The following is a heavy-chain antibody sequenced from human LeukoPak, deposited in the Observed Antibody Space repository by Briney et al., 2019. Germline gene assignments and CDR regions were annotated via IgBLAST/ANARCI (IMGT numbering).Heavy chain of an antibody. D-gene: IGHD3-16*01. Sequence: GGSLRLSCAASGFTFSSYGMHWVRQAPGKGLEWVAVIWYDGSNKYYADSAKGRFTISRDNSKNTLYLQMNSLRAEDTAVYYCARAWGMAKGLDYWGQGTLVTVSS. V-gene: IGHV3-33*01. CDR3: ARAWGMAKGLDY. J-gene: IGHJ4*02. CDR1: GFTFSSYG. CDR2: IWYDGSNK.